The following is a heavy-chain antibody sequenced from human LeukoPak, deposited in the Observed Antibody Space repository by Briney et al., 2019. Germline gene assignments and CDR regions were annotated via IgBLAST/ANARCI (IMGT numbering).Heavy chain of an antibody. CDR3: ATRPAVAGTTNWYFDV. CDR1: GFTFGNYA. J-gene: IGHJ2*01. CDR2: ISGTGGST. Sequence: PGGSLRLSCAASGFTFGNYAMSWVRQAPGKGLEWVSAISGTGGSTYYADSVKGRFTVSRDNSKNTLYLQMNSLSAEDAAVYYCATRPAVAGTTNWYFDVWGRGTLVTVSS. V-gene: IGHV3-23*01. D-gene: IGHD6-19*01.